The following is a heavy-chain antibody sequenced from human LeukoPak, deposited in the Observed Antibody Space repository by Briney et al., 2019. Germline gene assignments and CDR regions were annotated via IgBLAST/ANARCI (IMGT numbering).Heavy chain of an antibody. Sequence: PSETLSLTCAVYGGSFSGYYWSWIRQPPGKGLEWIGYIYYSGSTNYNPSLKSRVTISIDRSKKQFSLKMTSVTAADTAVYYCARVYFSTQVEGPPVNWFDPWGQGTLVTVSS. CDR2: IYYSGST. D-gene: IGHD2/OR15-2a*01. V-gene: IGHV4-59*01. J-gene: IGHJ5*02. CDR1: GGSFSGYY. CDR3: ARVYFSTQVEGPPVNWFDP.